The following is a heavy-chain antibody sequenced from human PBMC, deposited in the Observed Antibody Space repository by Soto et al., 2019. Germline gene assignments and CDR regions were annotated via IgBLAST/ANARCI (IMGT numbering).Heavy chain of an antibody. J-gene: IGHJ4*02. CDR3: ARTYYDILTGYYIGAGIDY. CDR2: IWYDGSNK. Sequence: QVQLVESGGGVVQPGRSLRLSCAASGFTFSSYGMHWVRQAPGKGLEWVAVIWYDGSNKYYADSVKGRFTISRDNSTNTLYLQMNSLRAEDTAVYYCARTYYDILTGYYIGAGIDYWGQGTLVTVSS. D-gene: IGHD3-9*01. V-gene: IGHV3-33*01. CDR1: GFTFSSYG.